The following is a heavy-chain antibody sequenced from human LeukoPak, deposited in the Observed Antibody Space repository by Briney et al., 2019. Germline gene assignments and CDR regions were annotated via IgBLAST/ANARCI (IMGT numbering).Heavy chain of an antibody. CDR1: GGSISSYY. CDR3: ARVSIYCSSTSCYEDAFDI. D-gene: IGHD2-2*01. Sequence: SETLSLACTVSGGSISSYYWSWIRQPPGKGLEWIGSIYYSGSTNYNPSLKSRVTISVDTSKNQFSLKLSSVTAADTAVYYCARVSIYCSSTSCYEDAFDIWGQGTMVTVSS. V-gene: IGHV4-59*01. J-gene: IGHJ3*02. CDR2: IYYSGST.